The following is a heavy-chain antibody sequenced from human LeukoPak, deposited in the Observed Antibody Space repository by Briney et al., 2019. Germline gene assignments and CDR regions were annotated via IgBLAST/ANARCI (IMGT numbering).Heavy chain of an antibody. V-gene: IGHV3-30*02. CDR2: IRYDGSNK. J-gene: IGHJ3*02. D-gene: IGHD1-7*01. Sequence: GGSLRLSCAASGFTFSSYGMHWVRQAPGKGLEWVAFIRYDGSNKYYADSVKGRFTISRDNSKNTLYLQMNSLRAEDTAVYYCASLRILHPIGHNWNYKATGAFDIWGQGTMVTVSS. CDR1: GFTFSSYG. CDR3: ASLRILHPIGHNWNYKATGAFDI.